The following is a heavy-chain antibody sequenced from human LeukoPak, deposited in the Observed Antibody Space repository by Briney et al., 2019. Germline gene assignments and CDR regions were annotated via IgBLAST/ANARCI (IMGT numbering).Heavy chain of an antibody. CDR2: ISGSGDST. D-gene: IGHD3-10*02. Sequence: GGSLRLSCAASGFTFSNYAMRWVRQAPGKGLEWVSGISGSGDSTYYADSVKGRFTISRDNAKDSLYLQMNSLRAEDTAVYYCAELGITMIGGVWGKGTTVTISS. J-gene: IGHJ6*04. CDR1: GFTFSNYA. CDR3: AELGITMIGGV. V-gene: IGHV3-23*01.